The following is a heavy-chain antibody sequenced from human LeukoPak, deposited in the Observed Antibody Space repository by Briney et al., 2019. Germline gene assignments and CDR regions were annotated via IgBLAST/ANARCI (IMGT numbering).Heavy chain of an antibody. Sequence: PSETLSLTCTVSGGSISSYYWSWIRQAAGKGLESIGYISTSGSTNYNPSLKSRVTMSVDTTKNQFSLKLSSVTAADTAVYYCARVRIVVVRDWYVDLWGRGTLVTVSS. CDR2: ISTSGST. J-gene: IGHJ2*01. CDR1: GGSISSYY. D-gene: IGHD3-22*01. CDR3: ARVRIVVVRDWYVDL. V-gene: IGHV4-4*07.